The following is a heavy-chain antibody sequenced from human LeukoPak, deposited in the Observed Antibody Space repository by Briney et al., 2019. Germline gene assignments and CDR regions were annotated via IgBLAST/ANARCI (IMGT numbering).Heavy chain of an antibody. CDR1: GFTFSSYA. V-gene: IGHV3-30-3*01. Sequence: PGGSLRLSCAASGFTFSSYAMHWVRQAPGKGLEWVAVISYDGTNKYYADSVKGRFTISRDNSKNTLYLQMNSLRAEDTAVYYCARERDLTGVDYWGQGTLVTVSS. CDR3: ARERDLTGVDY. J-gene: IGHJ4*02. D-gene: IGHD7-27*01. CDR2: ISYDGTNK.